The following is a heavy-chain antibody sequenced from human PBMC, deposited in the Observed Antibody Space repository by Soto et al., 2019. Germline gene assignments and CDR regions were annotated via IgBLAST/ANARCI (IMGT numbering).Heavy chain of an antibody. CDR2: INPSGGST. D-gene: IGHD1-26*01. V-gene: IGHV1-46*01. J-gene: IGHJ4*02. CDR3: AREGRVDTLRNDY. CDR1: GYTITSDF. Sequence: ALVKVSCKASGYTITSDFMHWVRQAPGQGLEWMGIINPSGGSTSYAQKFQGRVTMTRDTSTSTVYMELSSLRSEDTAVYYCAREGRVDTLRNDYWGQGTLVTVSS.